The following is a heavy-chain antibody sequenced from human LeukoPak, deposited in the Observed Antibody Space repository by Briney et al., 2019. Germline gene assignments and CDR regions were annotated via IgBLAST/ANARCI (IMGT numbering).Heavy chain of an antibody. V-gene: IGHV3-30*18. J-gene: IGHJ4*02. CDR3: AKVGLTVTTILDYFDY. CDR1: GFTFSSYA. D-gene: IGHD4-11*01. Sequence: PGGSLRLSCAASGFTFSSYAMSWVRQAPGKGLEWVAVISYDGSNNYYADSVKGRFTISRDNSKNTLFLQMNSLRAEDTAVYYCAKVGLTVTTILDYFDYWGQGTLVTVSS. CDR2: ISYDGSNN.